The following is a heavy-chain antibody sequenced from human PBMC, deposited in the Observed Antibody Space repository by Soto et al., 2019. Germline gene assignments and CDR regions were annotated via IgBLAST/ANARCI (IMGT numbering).Heavy chain of an antibody. V-gene: IGHV3-9*01. CDR2: ISWNSGSI. CDR1: GFTFDDYA. D-gene: IGHD3-16*01. J-gene: IGHJ4*02. CDR3: AKKGRGGKYD. Sequence: EVQLVESGGGLVQPGRSLRLSCAASGFTFDDYAMHWVRQAPGKGLEWVSGISWNSGSIGYADSVKGRFTISRDNAKNYIYLQMTSLRAEDTALYYCAKKGRGGKYDWGQGTLVTVSS.